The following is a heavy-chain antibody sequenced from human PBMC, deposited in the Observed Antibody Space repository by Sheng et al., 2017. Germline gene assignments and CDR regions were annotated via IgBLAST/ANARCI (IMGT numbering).Heavy chain of an antibody. CDR2: IIPILGIA. CDR3: ATLSGGGNEDAFDI. J-gene: IGHJ3*02. V-gene: IGHV1-69*04. Sequence: QVQLVQSGAEVKKPGSSVKVSCKASGGTFSSYAISWVRQAPGQGLEWMGGIIPILGIANYAQKFQGRVTITADKSTSTAYMELSSLRSEDTAVYYCATLSGGGNEDAFDIWGQGTMVTVSS. D-gene: IGHD2-15*01. CDR1: GGTFSSYA.